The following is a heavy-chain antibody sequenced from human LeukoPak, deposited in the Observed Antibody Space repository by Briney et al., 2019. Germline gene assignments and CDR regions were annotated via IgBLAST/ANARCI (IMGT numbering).Heavy chain of an antibody. J-gene: IGHJ6*03. D-gene: IGHD5-12*01. CDR2: IYTSGSA. CDR1: GGSISSYY. Sequence: SETLSLTCTVSGGSISSYYWSWIRQPAGKGLEGIGRIYTSGSADYNPSLKSRVTISVDTSKNQLSLKLSPVTAADTAVYYCAXXXXYSGXXXXXXXXXXMD. CDR3: AXXXXYSGXXXXXXXXXXMD. V-gene: IGHV4-4*07.